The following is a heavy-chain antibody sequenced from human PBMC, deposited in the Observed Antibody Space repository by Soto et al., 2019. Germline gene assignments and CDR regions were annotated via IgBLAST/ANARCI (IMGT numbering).Heavy chain of an antibody. V-gene: IGHV1-3*01. CDR3: ARSPSRMAAETQLDP. CDR1: GYTFTSYA. J-gene: IGHJ5*02. CDR2: INGGAGDT. Sequence: QVQLVQSGAEVRKPGASVKISCKASGYTFTSYAIHWLRQAPGQRLEWMGWINGGAGDTTYSVNFQGRVTFTRDTAATTAFMDLSSLSSADTAIYYCARSPSRMAAETQLDPWGQGTLVTVSS. D-gene: IGHD6-13*01.